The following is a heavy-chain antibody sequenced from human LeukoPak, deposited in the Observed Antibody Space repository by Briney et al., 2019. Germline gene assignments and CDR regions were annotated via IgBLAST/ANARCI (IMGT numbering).Heavy chain of an antibody. CDR3: ARVRPTTYSSGYYYVDY. V-gene: IGHV1-18*01. D-gene: IGHD3-22*01. CDR1: GYTFTSYD. J-gene: IGHJ4*02. Sequence: ASVKVSCKASGYTFTSYDINWVRQAPGQGLEWMGWISAYNGNTNYAQRLQGRVTMTTDTSTSTAYMELRSLRSDDTAVYYCARVRPTTYSSGYYYVDYWGQGTLVTVSS. CDR2: ISAYNGNT.